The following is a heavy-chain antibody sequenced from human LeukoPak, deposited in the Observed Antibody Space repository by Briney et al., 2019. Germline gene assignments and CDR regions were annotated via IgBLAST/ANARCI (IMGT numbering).Heavy chain of an antibody. D-gene: IGHD3-10*01. CDR3: ARDGRLLWFGELFTY. CDR2: ISSSSSTI. CDR1: GFTFSSYS. Sequence: GGSLRLSCAASGFTFSSYSMYWVRQAPGKGLEWVSYISSSSSTIYYADSVKGRFTISRDNAKNSLYLQMNSQRAEDTAVYYCARDGRLLWFGELFTYWGQGTLVTVSS. V-gene: IGHV3-48*01. J-gene: IGHJ4*02.